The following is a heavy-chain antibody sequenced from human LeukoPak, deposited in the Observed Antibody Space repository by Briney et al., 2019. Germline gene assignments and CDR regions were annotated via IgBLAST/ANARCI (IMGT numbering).Heavy chain of an antibody. V-gene: IGHV1-2*02. CDR2: INPNSGGT. CDR1: GYTFTGYY. D-gene: IGHD2-15*01. CDR3: ARDLAGRQYYYYYMDV. Sequence: GASVTVSCTASGYTFTGYYMHWVRQAPGQGLEWMGWINPNSGGTNYAQKFQGRVTMTRDTSISTAYMELSRLRSDDTAVYYCARDLAGRQYYYYYMDVWGKGTTVTVSS. J-gene: IGHJ6*03.